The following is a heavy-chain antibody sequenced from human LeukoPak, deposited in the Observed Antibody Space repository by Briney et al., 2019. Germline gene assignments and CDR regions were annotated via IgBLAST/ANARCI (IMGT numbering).Heavy chain of an antibody. CDR2: IYHSGFT. CDR1: GGSISGYY. D-gene: IGHD3-10*02. CDR3: ARDQRCSRYDGGCDQWYFDL. J-gene: IGHJ2*01. Sequence: SETLSLTCTVCGGSISGYYWSWLRQSPGKGLEWIGYIYHSGFTHYNPSLRSRLTISVDTSRNQFSLKLTSATAADTAMYYCARDQRCSRYDGGCDQWYFDLWGRGTLVTVSS. V-gene: IGHV4-59*12.